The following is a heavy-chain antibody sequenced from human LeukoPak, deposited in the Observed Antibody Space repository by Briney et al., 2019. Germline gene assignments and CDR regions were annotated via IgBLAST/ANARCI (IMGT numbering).Heavy chain of an antibody. CDR3: ARFGTRQLVRGYYYYMDV. J-gene: IGHJ6*03. Sequence: SETLSLTCTVSGGSISSGDYYWAWIRQPPGKGLEWIGTIYYSGRTYYNPSLKSRVTISVDTSKNQFSLKLSSVTAADTAVYYCARFGTRQLVRGYYYYMDVWGKGTTVTVSS. CDR2: IYYSGRT. CDR1: GGSISSGDYY. V-gene: IGHV4-39*07. D-gene: IGHD1-1*01.